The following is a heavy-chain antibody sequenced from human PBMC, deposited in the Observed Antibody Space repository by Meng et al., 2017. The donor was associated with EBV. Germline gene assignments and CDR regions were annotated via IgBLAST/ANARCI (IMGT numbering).Heavy chain of an antibody. CDR1: GGTFSSYD. Sequence: QGQGVQSGAWVKKPGSSVKVSCKASGGTFSSYDISWVRQAPGQGLEWMGGIIPIFGTANYAQKFQGRVTITADKSTSTAYMELSSLRSEDTAVYYCARAEIAAAGRLDYWGQGTLVTVSS. D-gene: IGHD6-13*01. CDR2: IIPIFGTA. V-gene: IGHV1-69*06. J-gene: IGHJ4*02. CDR3: ARAEIAAAGRLDY.